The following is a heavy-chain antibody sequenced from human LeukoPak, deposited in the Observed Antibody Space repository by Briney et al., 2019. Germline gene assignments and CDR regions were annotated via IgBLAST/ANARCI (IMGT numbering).Heavy chain of an antibody. Sequence: ASVKVSCKASGYTFTSYDINWVRQATGQGLEWMGWISAYNGNTNYAQKLQGRVTMTTDTSTSTAYMELRSLRSDDTAVYYCARGWAAIDDAFDIWGQGTMVTVSS. V-gene: IGHV1-18*01. CDR2: ISAYNGNT. D-gene: IGHD2-2*01. CDR3: ARGWAAIDDAFDI. CDR1: GYTFTSYD. J-gene: IGHJ3*02.